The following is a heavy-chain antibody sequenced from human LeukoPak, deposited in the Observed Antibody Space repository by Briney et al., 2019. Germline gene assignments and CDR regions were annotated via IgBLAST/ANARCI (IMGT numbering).Heavy chain of an antibody. D-gene: IGHD3-22*01. J-gene: IGHJ4*02. V-gene: IGHV3-30*18. Sequence: GGSLRLSCAASGFTFSSYGMHWVRQAPGKGLEGVAVLSYDGSNKYYADSVKGRFTISRDNSKNTLYLQMNSLRAEDTAVYYCAKDRRYYDSSGYPDYWGQGTLVTVSS. CDR1: GFTFSSYG. CDR2: LSYDGSNK. CDR3: AKDRRYYDSSGYPDY.